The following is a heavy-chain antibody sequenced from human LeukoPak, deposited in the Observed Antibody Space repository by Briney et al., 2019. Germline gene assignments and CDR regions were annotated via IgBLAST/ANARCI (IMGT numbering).Heavy chain of an antibody. CDR2: IYYSGST. CDR1: GGSISSYY. J-gene: IGHJ6*02. Sequence: PSETLSLTCTVSGGSISSYYWSWIRQPPGKGLEWIGYIYYSGSTNYKPSLKSRVTISVDTSKSQFALKLSSVTAADTAVYYCARLGGHTAMVPYYYCGMDVWGQGTTVTVSS. V-gene: IGHV4-59*08. D-gene: IGHD5-18*01. CDR3: ARLGGHTAMVPYYYCGMDV.